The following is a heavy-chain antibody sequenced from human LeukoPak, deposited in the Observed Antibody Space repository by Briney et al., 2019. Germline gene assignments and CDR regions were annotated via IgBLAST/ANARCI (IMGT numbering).Heavy chain of an antibody. CDR3: AREVDPDYGSGRSNWFDP. V-gene: IGHV1-69*05. Sequence: SVKVSCKASGGTFSSYAISWVRQAPGQGLEWMGGIIPIFGTANYAQKFQGRVTITTDESTSTAYMELSSLRSEDTAVYYCAREVDPDYGSGRSNWFDPWGQGTLVTVSS. CDR1: GGTFSSYA. CDR2: IIPIFGTA. D-gene: IGHD3-10*01. J-gene: IGHJ5*02.